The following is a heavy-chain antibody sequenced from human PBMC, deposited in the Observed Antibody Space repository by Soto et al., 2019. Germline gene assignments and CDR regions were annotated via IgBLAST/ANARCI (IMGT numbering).Heavy chain of an antibody. CDR3: ARLADYYGSRGYSWTYYFDH. CDR2: VFNSGST. Sequence: KPXGTLDIACTAFGGAMTRPDCTWRRKTPGKGLEWIGHVFNSGSTNYSPSLKSRVTLPRDTPKNRFSLKLPSVTAADTAMYYCARLADYYGSRGYSWTYYFDHWGQRALVTGPS. V-gene: IGHV4-59*11. D-gene: IGHD3-22*01. CDR1: GGAMTRPD. J-gene: IGHJ4*02.